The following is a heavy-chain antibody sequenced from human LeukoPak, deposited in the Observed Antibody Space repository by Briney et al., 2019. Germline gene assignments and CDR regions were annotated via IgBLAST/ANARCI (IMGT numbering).Heavy chain of an antibody. CDR3: ARSPLEMATHGDFDY. J-gene: IGHJ4*02. V-gene: IGHV5-51*01. CDR2: IYPGDSDT. Sequence: GESLKISCKGSGYSFTSYWIGWVRQMPGKGLEWMGIIYPGDSDTRYSPSFQGQVTISADKSISTAYLQWSSLKASDTATYYCARSPLEMATHGDFDYWGQETLVTVSS. D-gene: IGHD5-24*01. CDR1: GYSFTSYW.